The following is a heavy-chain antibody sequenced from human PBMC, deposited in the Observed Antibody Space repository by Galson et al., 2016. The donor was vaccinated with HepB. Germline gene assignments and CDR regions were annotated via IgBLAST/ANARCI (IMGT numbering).Heavy chain of an antibody. CDR1: GFTFSSYA. CDR3: AKMSGSSGYYSDAFDI. V-gene: IGHV3-23*01. CDR2: ISGSGGST. J-gene: IGHJ3*02. D-gene: IGHD3-22*01. Sequence: SLRLSCAASGFTFSSYAMSWVRQAPGKGLEWVSAISGSGGSTYYADSVKGRFTISTDNSKNMMYLQMNSLRAEDTAVYYCAKMSGSSGYYSDAFDIWGRGTMVTVSS.